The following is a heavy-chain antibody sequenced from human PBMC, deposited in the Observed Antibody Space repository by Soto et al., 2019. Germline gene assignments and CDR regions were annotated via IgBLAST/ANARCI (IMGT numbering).Heavy chain of an antibody. D-gene: IGHD1-26*01. J-gene: IGHJ4*02. CDR3: ARHSGVSGTLSYYFDH. Sequence: QVQLQESGPGLVKPSETLSLTCTVSGGSIGSYHWSWIRQPPGKGLEWIGYIHYSGITNYNPSLKRRVATSVDTSKNQFSLKLSSVTAADPAVYYCARHSGVSGTLSYYFDHWGQGTLVTVSS. V-gene: IGHV4-59*08. CDR1: GGSIGSYH. CDR2: IHYSGIT.